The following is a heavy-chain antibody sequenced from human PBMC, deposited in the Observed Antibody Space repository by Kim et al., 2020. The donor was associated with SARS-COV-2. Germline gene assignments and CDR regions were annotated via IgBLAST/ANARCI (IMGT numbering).Heavy chain of an antibody. CDR1: GFTFSSYE. CDR2: ISSSGSTI. J-gene: IGHJ4*02. V-gene: IGHV3-48*03. CDR3: ASLSITIFGVVMGFDY. D-gene: IGHD3-3*01. Sequence: GGSLRLSCAASGFTFSSYEMNWVRQAPGKGLEWVSYISSSGSTIYYADSVKGRFTISRDNAKNSLYLQMNSLRAEDTAVYYCASLSITIFGVVMGFDYWGPGTLVTV.